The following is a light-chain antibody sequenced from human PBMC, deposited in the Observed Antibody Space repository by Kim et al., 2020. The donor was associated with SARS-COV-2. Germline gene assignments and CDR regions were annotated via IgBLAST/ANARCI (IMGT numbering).Light chain of an antibody. Sequence: VSPGQTASITCSGDKLGDKYACWYQQKPGQSPVLVIYQDSKRPSGIPERFSGSNSGNTTTLTISGTQAMDEADYYCQAWDSSTDYVFGTGTKVTVL. CDR1: KLGDKY. V-gene: IGLV3-1*01. J-gene: IGLJ1*01. CDR2: QDS. CDR3: QAWDSSTDYV.